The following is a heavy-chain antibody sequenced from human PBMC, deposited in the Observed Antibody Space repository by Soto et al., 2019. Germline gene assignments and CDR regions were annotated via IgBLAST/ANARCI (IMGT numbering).Heavy chain of an antibody. CDR2: ISGSGDTA. CDR3: AKADYSYSWAPGDY. V-gene: IGHV3-23*01. Sequence: TVGSLRLSCVVSRVTCINYALNWVRQAPGKGLEWVSSISGSGDTAYYADSVTGRFTISRDNSKNTLYLQMNSLRVEDTALYYCAKADYSYSWAPGDYWGQGTLVTAPQ. CDR1: RVTCINYA. D-gene: IGHD6-13*01. J-gene: IGHJ4*02.